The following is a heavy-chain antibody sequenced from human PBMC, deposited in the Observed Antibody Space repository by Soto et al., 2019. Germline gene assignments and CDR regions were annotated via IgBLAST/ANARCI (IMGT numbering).Heavy chain of an antibody. Sequence: GASVKVSGKASGGTFSSYAISCVGQAPLRWLEWMGGIIPIFGTANYAQKFQGRVTITADKSTSTAYMELSSLRSEDTAVYYCARDRDTAMVSVFGYGMDVWGQGTTVTVSS. CDR1: GGTFSSYA. CDR2: IIPIFGTA. D-gene: IGHD5-18*01. V-gene: IGHV1-69*06. J-gene: IGHJ6*02. CDR3: ARDRDTAMVSVFGYGMDV.